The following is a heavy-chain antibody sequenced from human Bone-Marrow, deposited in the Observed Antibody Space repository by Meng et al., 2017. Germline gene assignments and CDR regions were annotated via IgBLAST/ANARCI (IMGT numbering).Heavy chain of an antibody. CDR3: ARDIRQGGNIWFDP. V-gene: IGHV4-31*01. Sequence: QLQLTESGPGLVKPSQTLSLTCTVSGGSISSGGYYWSWIRQHPGKGLEWIGYIYYSGTTYYNPSLSSLVTISVDTSKNQFSLNLSSVTAADTAVYYCARDIRQGGNIWFDPWGQGTLVTVSS. CDR2: IYYSGTT. CDR1: GGSISSGGYY. J-gene: IGHJ5*02. D-gene: IGHD3-16*01.